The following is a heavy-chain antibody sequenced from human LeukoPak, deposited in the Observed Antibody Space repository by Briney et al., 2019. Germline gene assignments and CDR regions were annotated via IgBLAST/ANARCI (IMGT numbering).Heavy chain of an antibody. J-gene: IGHJ4*02. V-gene: IGHV3-48*02. CDR2: ISTTSSTI. Sequence: GGSLRLSCAASGFTFSSYGMNWVRQAPGKGLEWVSYISTTSSTIYYADSVKGRFTMSRDNAKSSLYLQMDSLRDEDTAVYYCARDIGSSAGFDYWGQGTLVTVSS. CDR1: GFTFSSYG. CDR3: ARDIGSSAGFDY. D-gene: IGHD6-13*01.